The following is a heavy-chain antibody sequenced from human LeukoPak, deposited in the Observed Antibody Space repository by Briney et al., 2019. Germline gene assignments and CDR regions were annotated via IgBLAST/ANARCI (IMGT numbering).Heavy chain of an antibody. D-gene: IGHD3-22*01. Sequence: GGSLRLSCAASGFTFSSYSMNWVRQAPGKGLEWVSSISSSSSYIYYADSVKGRFTISRDNSKNTLYLQMGSLRVEDKAVYYCARGSRNHYDYSGYYSYWGQGTLVTVSS. CDR1: GFTFSSYS. J-gene: IGHJ4*02. CDR3: ARGSRNHYDYSGYYSY. CDR2: ISSSSSYI. V-gene: IGHV3-21*01.